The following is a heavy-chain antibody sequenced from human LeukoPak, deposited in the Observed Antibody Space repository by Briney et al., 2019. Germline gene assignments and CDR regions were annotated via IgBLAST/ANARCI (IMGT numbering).Heavy chain of an antibody. J-gene: IGHJ3*02. CDR3: AAPSGPDAFDI. D-gene: IGHD2-15*01. CDR1: GYAFASYD. CDR2: MNPNSGNT. Sequence: ASVKVSCKASGYAFASYDINWVRQATGQGLEWMGWMNPNSGNTGYAQKFQGRVTMTRNTSISTAYMELSSLRSEDTAVYYCAAPSGPDAFDIWGQGTMVTVSS. V-gene: IGHV1-8*01.